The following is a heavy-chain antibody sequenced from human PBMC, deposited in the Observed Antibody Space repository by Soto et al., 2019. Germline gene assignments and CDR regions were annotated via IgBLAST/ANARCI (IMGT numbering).Heavy chain of an antibody. D-gene: IGHD1-7*01. Sequence: GGSLRLSCAASGFTFSSYAMSWVRQAPGKGLEWVSAISGSGGSTYYADSVKGRFTISRDNSKNTLYLQMNSLRAEDTAVYYCAKAPSLELLYYYYMDVWGKGTTVTVSS. V-gene: IGHV3-23*01. CDR1: GFTFSSYA. CDR3: AKAPSLELLYYYYMDV. CDR2: ISGSGGST. J-gene: IGHJ6*03.